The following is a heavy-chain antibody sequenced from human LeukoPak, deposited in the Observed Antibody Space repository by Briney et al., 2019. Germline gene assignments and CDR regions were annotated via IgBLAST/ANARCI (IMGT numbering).Heavy chain of an antibody. CDR3: ASPGWSDALDM. J-gene: IGHJ3*02. CDR1: GFTFRSYG. Sequence: SGGSLRLSCAASGFTFRSYGMHWVRQAPGKGLVWVSRISSDGTSTTYADSVKGRLTISRDNAKNTLYLQLDSLRAEDTAIYYCASPGWSDALDMWGQGTRVTVSS. CDR2: ISSDGTST. V-gene: IGHV3-74*01. D-gene: IGHD2-15*01.